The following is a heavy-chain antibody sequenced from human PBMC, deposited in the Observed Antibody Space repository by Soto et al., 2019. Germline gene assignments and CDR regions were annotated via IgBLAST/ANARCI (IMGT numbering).Heavy chain of an antibody. CDR2: IKSKTDGGTT. V-gene: IGHV3-15*01. CDR3: TPGIKYYDSLGVSDV. Sequence: GGSLRLSCAASGVTFSNAWMSWVRQAPGKGLEWVGRIKSKTDGGTTDYAAPVKGRFTISRDDSKNTLYLQMKSLKTEDTAVYYCTPGIKYYDSLGVSDVWGQGTPVTVYS. J-gene: IGHJ6*02. CDR1: GVTFSNAW. D-gene: IGHD3-3*01.